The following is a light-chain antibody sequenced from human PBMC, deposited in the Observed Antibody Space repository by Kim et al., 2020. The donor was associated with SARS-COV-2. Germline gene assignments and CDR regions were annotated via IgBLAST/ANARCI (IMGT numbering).Light chain of an antibody. Sequence: SEGERATLSCRASQSVSSNLAWYQKKPGQAPRLLINGASTRATGIPARFSGSGSGTEFTLTISSLQSEDFAVYYCQQYNNWPPITFGGGTKVDIK. CDR2: GAS. J-gene: IGKJ4*01. V-gene: IGKV3-15*01. CDR3: QQYNNWPPIT. CDR1: QSVSSN.